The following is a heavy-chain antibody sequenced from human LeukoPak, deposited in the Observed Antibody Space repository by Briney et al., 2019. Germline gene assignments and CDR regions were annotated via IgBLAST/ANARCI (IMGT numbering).Heavy chain of an antibody. CDR3: ASVRDYYGSDY. Sequence: GGSLRLSCAASGFTFSTYTMNWVRQAPGKGLEWVSVITGSGGTTYYADSVQGRFTISRDNSKNTLFLQMNSLRAEDTAVYYCASVRDYYGSDYWGQGTLVTVSS. CDR2: ITGSGGTT. D-gene: IGHD3-10*01. J-gene: IGHJ4*02. V-gene: IGHV3-23*01. CDR1: GFTFSTYT.